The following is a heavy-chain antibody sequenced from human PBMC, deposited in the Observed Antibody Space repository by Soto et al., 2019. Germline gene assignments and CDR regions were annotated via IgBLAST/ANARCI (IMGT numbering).Heavy chain of an antibody. Sequence: QVQLVESGGGVVQPGRSLRLSCAASGFTFSSYAMHWVRQAPGKGLEWVAVISYDGSNKYYADSVKGRFTISRDNSKNPLYLQMNSLGAEDTAGYYCGRSTSWYYYGMDVWGQGTTVTVSS. V-gene: IGHV3-30-3*01. J-gene: IGHJ6*02. CDR3: GRSTSWYYYGMDV. CDR2: ISYDGSNK. CDR1: GFTFSSYA. D-gene: IGHD6-13*01.